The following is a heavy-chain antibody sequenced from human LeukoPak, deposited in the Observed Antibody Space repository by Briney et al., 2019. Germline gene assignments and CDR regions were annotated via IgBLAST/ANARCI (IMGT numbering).Heavy chain of an antibody. J-gene: IGHJ4*02. V-gene: IGHV3-30*03. CDR2: VTFDGSTI. CDR1: GFSFNYFA. CDR3: ARGTIAAAGYYYFDY. D-gene: IGHD6-13*01. Sequence: PGGSLRLSCAASGFSFNYFAMHWVRQAPGKGLEWVAVVTFDGSTIYYADSVKGRFTISRDNSKNTLYLQMGSLRTEDTAVYYCARGTIAAAGYYYFDYWGQGTQVTVSS.